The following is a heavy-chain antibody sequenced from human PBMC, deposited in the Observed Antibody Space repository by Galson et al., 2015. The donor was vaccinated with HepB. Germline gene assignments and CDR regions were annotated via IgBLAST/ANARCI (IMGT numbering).Heavy chain of an antibody. Sequence: LSFTCTVSGGSISSYLWSWIRQSPGKGLEWIGDIYYSGTTNYNPSLDSRVTMSVDTSKNQLSLKLNSVTAADTALYYCARGRRAISGRLGGVAHFFDDWSLGSLVVVSS. CDR3: ARGRRAISGRLGGVAHFFDD. D-gene: IGHD3-3*01. CDR1: GGSISSYL. CDR2: IYYSGTT. J-gene: IGHJ4*02. V-gene: IGHV4-59*01.